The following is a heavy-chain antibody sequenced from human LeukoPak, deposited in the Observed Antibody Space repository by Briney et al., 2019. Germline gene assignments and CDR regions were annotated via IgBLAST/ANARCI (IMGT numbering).Heavy chain of an antibody. CDR1: GGSFSGYY. J-gene: IGHJ5*02. CDR2: INHSGST. CDR3: ERVRYFGWFDP. Sequence: SETLSLTCAVYGGSFSGYYWSWIRQPPGKGLEWIGEINHSGSTNYNPSLKSRVTISVDTSKNQFSLKLSSVTAADTAVYYCERVRYFGWFDPWGQGTLVTVSS. D-gene: IGHD3-9*01. V-gene: IGHV4-34*01.